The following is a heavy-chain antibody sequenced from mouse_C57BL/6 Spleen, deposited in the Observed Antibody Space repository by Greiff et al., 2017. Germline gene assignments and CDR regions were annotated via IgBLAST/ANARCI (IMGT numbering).Heavy chain of an antibody. CDR3: AREELRGWFAY. Sequence: EVKLMESGGGLVQPGGSLKLSCAASGFTFSDYYMYWVRQTPEKRLEWVAYIRNGGGSTYYPDTVKGRFTISRDNAKNTLYLQMSRLKSEDTAMYYCAREELRGWFAYWGQGTLVTVSA. CDR2: IRNGGGST. J-gene: IGHJ3*01. V-gene: IGHV5-12*01. CDR1: GFTFSDYY. D-gene: IGHD1-1*01.